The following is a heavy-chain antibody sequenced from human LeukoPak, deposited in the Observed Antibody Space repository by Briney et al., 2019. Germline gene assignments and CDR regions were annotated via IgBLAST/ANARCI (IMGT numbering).Heavy chain of an antibody. CDR2: TSWNSGSI. D-gene: IGHD4-17*01. J-gene: IGHJ4*02. V-gene: IGHV3-9*03. Sequence: PGRSLRLSCAASGFTFDDYAMHWVRQAPGKGLEWVSGTSWNSGSIGYADSVKGRFTISRDNAKNSLYLQMNSLRAEDMALYYCAKDGDYGDYLDYWGQGTLVTVSS. CDR3: AKDGDYGDYLDY. CDR1: GFTFDDYA.